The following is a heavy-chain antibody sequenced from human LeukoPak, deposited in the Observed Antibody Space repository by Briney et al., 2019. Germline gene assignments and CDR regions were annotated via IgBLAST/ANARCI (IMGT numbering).Heavy chain of an antibody. Sequence: GGSLRLSCAASGFTFSSYSMNWVRQAPGKGLEWVSSISSSSSSYIYYADSVKGRFTISRDNAKNSLYLQMNSLRAEDTAAYYCARERYCSSTSCLNWFDPWGQGTLVTVSS. CDR1: GFTFSSYS. CDR2: ISSSSSSYI. CDR3: ARERYCSSTSCLNWFDP. J-gene: IGHJ5*02. V-gene: IGHV3-21*01. D-gene: IGHD2-2*01.